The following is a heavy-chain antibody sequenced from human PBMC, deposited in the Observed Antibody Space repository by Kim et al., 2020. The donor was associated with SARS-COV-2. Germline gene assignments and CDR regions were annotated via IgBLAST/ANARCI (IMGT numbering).Heavy chain of an antibody. V-gene: IGHV3-48*02. CDR3: ARDFGRFLEWFNWFDP. CDR1: GFTFSSYS. Sequence: GGSLRLSCAASGFTFSSYSMNWVRQAPGKGLEWVSYISSSSSTIYYADSVKGRFTISRDNAKNSLYLQMNSLRDEDTAVYYCARDFGRFLEWFNWFDPWGQGTLVTVSS. CDR2: ISSSSSTI. D-gene: IGHD3-3*01. J-gene: IGHJ5*02.